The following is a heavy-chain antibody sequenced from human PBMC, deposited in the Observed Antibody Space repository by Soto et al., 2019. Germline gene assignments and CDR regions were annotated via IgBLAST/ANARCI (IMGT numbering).Heavy chain of an antibody. J-gene: IGHJ4*02. V-gene: IGHV4-59*01. CDR1: GGSISSYY. D-gene: IGHD3-9*01. Sequence: SETLSLTCTFSGGSISSYYWSLIRQPPGKGLEWIGYIYYSGSTNYNPSLKSRVTISVDTSKNQFSLKLSSVTAADTAVYYCARGPTFDWLLYYFDYWGQGTLVTVSS. CDR2: IYYSGST. CDR3: ARGPTFDWLLYYFDY.